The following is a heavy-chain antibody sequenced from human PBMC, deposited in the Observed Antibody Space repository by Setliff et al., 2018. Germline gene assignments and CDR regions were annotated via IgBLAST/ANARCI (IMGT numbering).Heavy chain of an antibody. CDR2: INPDGSIT. J-gene: IGHJ6*03. Sequence: LRLSCAASGFTFSRYWMYWVRQVPGKGLVWVSRINPDGSITNYADSVRGRFTISRDNAKNTLYLQMNSLRAEDTAVYFCASIDWGGNFYNTDVWGKGTTVTVSS. D-gene: IGHD7-27*01. CDR3: ASIDWGGNFYNTDV. CDR1: GFTFSRYW. V-gene: IGHV3-74*01.